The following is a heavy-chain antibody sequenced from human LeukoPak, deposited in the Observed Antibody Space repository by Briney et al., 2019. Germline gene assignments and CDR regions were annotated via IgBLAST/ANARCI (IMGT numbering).Heavy chain of an antibody. V-gene: IGHV1-46*01. Sequence: ASVKVSCKASGYTFTSYYLHWVRQAPGQGLEWMGIINPSGGNTNYAQKFQDRVTMTRDTSTSTVYMQLSSLRSEDTAVYYWARDETASLDYWGQGTLVTVSS. CDR1: GYTFTSYY. CDR2: INPSGGNT. J-gene: IGHJ4*02. CDR3: ARDETASLDY.